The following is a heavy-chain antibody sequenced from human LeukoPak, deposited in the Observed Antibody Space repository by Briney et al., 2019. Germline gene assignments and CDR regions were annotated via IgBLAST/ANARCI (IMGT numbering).Heavy chain of an antibody. CDR1: GITFSRFW. CDR3: ASGGHLDY. V-gene: IGHV3-7*03. J-gene: IGHJ4*02. D-gene: IGHD3-16*01. CDR2: IKQDGSEK. Sequence: GGSPRLSCAASGITFSRFWMSWVRQAPGKGLQWVANIKQDGSEKHYVDSVRGRFTISRDNAENSLYLQMNSLRAEDTAVYYCASGGHLDYWGQGALVTVAS.